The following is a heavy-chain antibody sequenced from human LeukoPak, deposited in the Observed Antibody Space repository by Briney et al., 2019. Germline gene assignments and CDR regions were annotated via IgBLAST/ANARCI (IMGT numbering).Heavy chain of an antibody. V-gene: IGHV4-39*01. CDR1: GASISTNFYY. J-gene: IGHJ4*02. D-gene: IGHD3-22*01. CDR3: ARHDRDYFDSSGSLDY. Sequence: SETLSLTCTVSGASISTNFYYWGWIRQPPGKGLEWIGTIYYTGSTYYNPSLKSRVTISVDPSKNQFSLKLRSVTAADTAVYYCARHDRDYFDSSGSLDYWGQGTLVTVSS. CDR2: IYYTGST.